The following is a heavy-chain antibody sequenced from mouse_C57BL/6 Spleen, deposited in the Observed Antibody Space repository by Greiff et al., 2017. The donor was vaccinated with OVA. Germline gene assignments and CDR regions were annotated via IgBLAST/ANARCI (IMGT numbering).Heavy chain of an antibody. CDR2: IDPSDSYT. D-gene: IGHD3-2*02. CDR1: GYTFTSYW. Sequence: QVQLKQPGAELVMPGASVKLSCKASGYTFTSYWMHWVQQRPGQGLEWIGEIDPSDSYTNYNQKFKGKSTLTVDKSSSTAYMQLSSLTSEDSAVYYCARSEVDSSGFVFDYWGQGTTLTVSS. J-gene: IGHJ2*01. V-gene: IGHV1-69*01. CDR3: ARSEVDSSGFVFDY.